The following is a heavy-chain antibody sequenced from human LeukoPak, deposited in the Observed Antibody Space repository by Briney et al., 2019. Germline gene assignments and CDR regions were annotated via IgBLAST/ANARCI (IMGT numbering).Heavy chain of an antibody. CDR3: ARAREAPANVFPDH. CDR2: INQDGSEK. Sequence: GGSLRLSCAASGFTFSRYWMTWVRQSPGRGLEWVANINQDGSEKYYGDSVTGRFTISRDNAENSLFLQMNSLRADDTGVYYCARAREAPANVFPDHWGQGVVVTVSS. V-gene: IGHV3-7*01. D-gene: IGHD2-15*01. J-gene: IGHJ4*02. CDR1: GFTFSRYW.